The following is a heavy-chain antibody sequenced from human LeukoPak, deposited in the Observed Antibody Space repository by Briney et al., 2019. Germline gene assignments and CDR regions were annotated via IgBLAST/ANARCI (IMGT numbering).Heavy chain of an antibody. CDR2: IKSRADGGTT. V-gene: IGHV3-15*05. J-gene: IGHJ4*02. CDR1: GFSVINAW. CDR3: LIFPGR. Sequence: GSLRLSCAASGFSVINAWMSWVRQAPGQGLEWVGRIKSRADGGTTGYAAPVEGRFSISRDDSENTLYLQMNSLQIDDTALYYCLIFPGRWGQGTLVTVSS. D-gene: IGHD3-3*01.